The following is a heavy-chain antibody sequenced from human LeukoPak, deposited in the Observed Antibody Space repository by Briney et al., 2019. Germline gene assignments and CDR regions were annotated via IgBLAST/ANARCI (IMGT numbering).Heavy chain of an antibody. V-gene: IGHV1-46*01. CDR3: ARVLGYSYNPYYYYMDV. Sequence: GSSVKVSCKASGYTFTSYYMHWVRQAPGQGLEWMGIINPSGGSTSYAQKFQGRVTMTRDTSTSTVYMELSSLRSEDTAVYYCARVLGYSYNPYYYYMDVWGKGTTVTVSS. CDR2: INPSGGST. CDR1: GYTFTSYY. J-gene: IGHJ6*03. D-gene: IGHD5-18*01.